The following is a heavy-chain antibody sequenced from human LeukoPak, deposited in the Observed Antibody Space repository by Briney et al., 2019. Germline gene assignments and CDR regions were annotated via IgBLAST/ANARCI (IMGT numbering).Heavy chain of an antibody. V-gene: IGHV4-34*01. Sequence: SETLSLTCAVYGGSFSGYHWNWIRQPPGKGLEWIGEVDHSGSTNYNPSLKSRVTISVDTSKNQFSLNLSSVTAADTAVYFCARGVRIAVAAPHLNYWGQGTLVTVSS. J-gene: IGHJ4*02. CDR2: VDHSGST. CDR3: ARGVRIAVAAPHLNY. CDR1: GGSFSGYH. D-gene: IGHD6-19*01.